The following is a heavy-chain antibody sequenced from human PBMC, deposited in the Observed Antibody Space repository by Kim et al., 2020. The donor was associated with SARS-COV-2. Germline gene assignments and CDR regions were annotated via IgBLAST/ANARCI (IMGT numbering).Heavy chain of an antibody. CDR2: IYYSGST. CDR1: GGSIRGSSYY. Sequence: SETLSLTCTVSGGSIRGSSYYWGWIRQPPGKGLEWIGNIYYSGSTYYNPSLKSRVTISVDTSKNHFSLKLTSVTAADTAVYYCARLLADSSLIPHDAFDIWGQGTMVTVSS. D-gene: IGHD3-22*01. J-gene: IGHJ3*02. CDR3: ARLLADSSLIPHDAFDI. V-gene: IGHV4-39*02.